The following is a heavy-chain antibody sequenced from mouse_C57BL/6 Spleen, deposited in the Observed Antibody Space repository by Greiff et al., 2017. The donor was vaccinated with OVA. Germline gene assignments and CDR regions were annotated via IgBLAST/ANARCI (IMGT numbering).Heavy chain of an antibody. J-gene: IGHJ4*01. V-gene: IGHV5-17*01. CDR2: ISSGSSTI. Sequence: EVQLVESGGGLVKPGGSLKLSCAASGFTFSDYGMHWVRQAPEKGLEWVAYISSGSSTIYYADTVKGRFTISRDNAKNTLFLQMTSLRSEDTAMYYCARSNYVGAMDYWGQGTSVTVSS. D-gene: IGHD2-5*01. CDR1: GFTFSDYG. CDR3: ARSNYVGAMDY.